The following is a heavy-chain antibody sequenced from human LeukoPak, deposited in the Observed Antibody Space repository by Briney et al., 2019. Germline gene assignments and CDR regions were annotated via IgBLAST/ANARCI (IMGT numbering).Heavy chain of an antibody. CDR1: GFTFSSYA. J-gene: IGHJ4*02. Sequence: PGGSLRLSCAASGFTFSSYAMHWVRQAPGKGLEWVAVISYDESNKYYADSVKGRFTISRDNSKNTLYLQMNSLRAGDTAVYYCARDVGGDFDWLLCYWGQGTLVTVSS. CDR3: ARDVGGDFDWLLCY. V-gene: IGHV3-30-3*01. D-gene: IGHD3-9*01. CDR2: ISYDESNK.